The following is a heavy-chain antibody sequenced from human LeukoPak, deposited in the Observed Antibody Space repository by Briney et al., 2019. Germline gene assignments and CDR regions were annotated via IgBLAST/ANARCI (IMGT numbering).Heavy chain of an antibody. D-gene: IGHD3-22*01. CDR2: IYYSGST. V-gene: IGHV4-59*01. CDR3: ARGVRRTVVVGSLYYYYMDV. J-gene: IGHJ6*03. Sequence: TSETLSLTCTVSGGSINSYYWNWIRQPPGKGLQWIGEIYYSGSTKYNLSLKSRVTMSVDTSKNQLSLKVRSLTAADTAIYYCARGVRRTVVVGSLYYYYMDVWGKGTTVTVSS. CDR1: GGSINSYY.